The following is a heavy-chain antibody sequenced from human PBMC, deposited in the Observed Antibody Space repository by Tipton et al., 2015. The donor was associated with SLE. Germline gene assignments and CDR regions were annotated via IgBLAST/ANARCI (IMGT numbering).Heavy chain of an antibody. CDR1: GGSISSYY. Sequence: TLSLTCTVSGGSISSYYWSWIRQPPGKGLEWIGHIYYSGSTNYNTSLKSRVTISVDTSKNQFSLKLSSVTAADTAVYYCAGGQLERRRFDYWGQGTLVTVSS. J-gene: IGHJ4*02. CDR3: AGGQLERRRFDY. CDR2: IYYSGST. V-gene: IGHV4-59*01. D-gene: IGHD1-1*01.